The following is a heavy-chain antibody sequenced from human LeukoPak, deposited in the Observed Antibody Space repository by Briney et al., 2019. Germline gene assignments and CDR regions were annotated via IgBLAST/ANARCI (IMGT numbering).Heavy chain of an antibody. CDR2: ISAYNGNT. D-gene: IGHD3-9*01. CDR3: ARLGGDYDILTGPADY. J-gene: IGHJ4*02. CDR1: GYTFTSYG. V-gene: IGHV1-18*01. Sequence: ASVKVSRKASGYTFTSYGISWVRQAPGQGLEWMGWISAYNGNTNYAQKLQGRVTMTTDTSTSTAYMELRSLRSDDTAVYYCARLGGDYDILTGPADYWGQGTLVTVSS.